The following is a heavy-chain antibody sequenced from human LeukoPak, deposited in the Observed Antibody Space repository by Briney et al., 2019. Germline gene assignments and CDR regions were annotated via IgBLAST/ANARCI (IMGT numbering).Heavy chain of an antibody. CDR1: GFTFSSYW. CDR3: ARAHSYGYDAFDI. CDR2: IKQDGSEK. D-gene: IGHD5-18*01. Sequence: GGSLRLSCAASGFTFSSYWMSWVRQAPGKGLEWVANIKQDGSEKYYVDSVKGRFTISRDNAKNSLYLQMNSLRAEDTAVYYCARAHSYGYDAFDIWGQGTMVTVSS. J-gene: IGHJ3*02. V-gene: IGHV3-7*04.